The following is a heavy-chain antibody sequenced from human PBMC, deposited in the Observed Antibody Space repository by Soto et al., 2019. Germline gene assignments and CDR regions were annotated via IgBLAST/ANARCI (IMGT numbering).Heavy chain of an antibody. J-gene: IGHJ6*03. CDR1: GTSFSGYY. D-gene: IGHD3-10*01. Sequence: SETLSLTCAVYGTSFSGYYWSWIRQAPGKGLEWIGEISHSGSTNYNPSLKSRVMISLDTSKAQFSLKLTSVSAADTAVYYCARGPYGSGIRSPYYNYYMDVWGKGTTVTVSS. CDR3: ARGPYGSGIRSPYYNYYMDV. CDR2: ISHSGST. V-gene: IGHV4-34*01.